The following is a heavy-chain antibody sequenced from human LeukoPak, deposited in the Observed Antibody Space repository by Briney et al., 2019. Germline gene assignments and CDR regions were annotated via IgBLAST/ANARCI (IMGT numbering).Heavy chain of an antibody. Sequence: PSETLSLPCSVSGSSITTDFYWASIRQPPGKGLEWIADTWHTGSAYFNPSLKSRVTMSVDTSKNQLSLRLTSVTAADTAVYFCSKRRYAYGTLGFCTEKVFDTWGLGTLVTVSS. V-gene: IGHV4-38-2*01. D-gene: IGHD3/OR15-3a*01. CDR3: SKRRYAYGTLGFCTEKVFDT. CDR1: GSSITTDFY. J-gene: IGHJ4*02. CDR2: TWHTGSA.